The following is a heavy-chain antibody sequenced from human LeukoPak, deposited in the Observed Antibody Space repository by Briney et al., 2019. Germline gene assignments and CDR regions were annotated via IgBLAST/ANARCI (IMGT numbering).Heavy chain of an antibody. CDR1: GFGFSNFW. Sequence: GGSLRLSCAASGFGFSNFWMSWVRQAPGKGPEWVANIKEDGSLKNYVDSVEGRFTVSGDNAKNTLYLQMNSLRLGDTAVYYCVRDWAPASMQAAPFDCWGQGTLVTVSS. CDR3: VRDWAPASMQAAPFDC. D-gene: IGHD2/OR15-2a*01. V-gene: IGHV3-7*01. CDR2: IKEDGSLK. J-gene: IGHJ4*02.